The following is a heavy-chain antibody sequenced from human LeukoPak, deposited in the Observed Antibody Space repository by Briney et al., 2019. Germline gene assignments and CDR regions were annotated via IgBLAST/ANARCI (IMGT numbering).Heavy chain of an antibody. CDR2: IKQDGSEK. CDR1: GFTFSSYW. Sequence: PGGSLRLSCAASGFTFSSYWMSWVRQAPGKGLEGVANIKQDGSEKYYVDSVKGRFTISRDNAKNSLYLQMNSLRAEDTAVYYCARARLGYDSSGYPYYFDYWGQGTLVTVSS. CDR3: ARARLGYDSSGYPYYFDY. J-gene: IGHJ4*02. D-gene: IGHD3-22*01. V-gene: IGHV3-7*01.